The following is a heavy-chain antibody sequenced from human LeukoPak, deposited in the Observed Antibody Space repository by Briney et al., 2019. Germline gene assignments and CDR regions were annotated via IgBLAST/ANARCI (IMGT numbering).Heavy chain of an antibody. J-gene: IGHJ4*02. CDR2: LNPNTGHA. CDR1: AYAFTGYY. D-gene: IGHD5-24*01. V-gene: IGHV1-2*06. Sequence: PGASVKVSCKVVAYAFTGYYIHWVRQAPGQGPERMGRLNPNTGHAVYAFKFQGRVTITGDTSSNTAYMEVTRLTSDDTALYYCAKDRDGANRIILWGQGTLVTVSS. CDR3: AKDRDGANRIIL.